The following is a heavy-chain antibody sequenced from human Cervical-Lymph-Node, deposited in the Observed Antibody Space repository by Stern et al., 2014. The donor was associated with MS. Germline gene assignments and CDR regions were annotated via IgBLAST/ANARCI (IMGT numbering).Heavy chain of an antibody. J-gene: IGHJ4*02. V-gene: IGHV1-2*06. CDR2: IYPHSGGT. Sequence: VQLVQSGAEVKKPGASVKVSCKVSGYTFTDYYFHWLRQAPGQGLALMGRIYPHSGGTINSQKSQGRVILNPDTSISNLYMELNNLRPDDTAVYYCARGLGVTAFDFWGQGTLVTVSS. CDR1: GYTFTDYY. CDR3: ARGLGVTAFDF. D-gene: IGHD4-11*01.